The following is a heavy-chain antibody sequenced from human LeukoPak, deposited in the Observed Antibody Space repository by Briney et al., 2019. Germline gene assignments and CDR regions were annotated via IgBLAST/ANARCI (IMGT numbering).Heavy chain of an antibody. CDR3: AREAAAGLNSAHAFDI. CDR1: GFTFSSYW. D-gene: IGHD6-13*01. Sequence: GGSLRLSCAASGFTFSSYWMSWVRRAPGEGLEWVANIKQDGSEKYYVDSVKGRFTISRDNAKNSLYLQMNSLRAEDTAVYYCAREAAAGLNSAHAFDIWGQGTMVTVSS. J-gene: IGHJ3*02. V-gene: IGHV3-7*01. CDR2: IKQDGSEK.